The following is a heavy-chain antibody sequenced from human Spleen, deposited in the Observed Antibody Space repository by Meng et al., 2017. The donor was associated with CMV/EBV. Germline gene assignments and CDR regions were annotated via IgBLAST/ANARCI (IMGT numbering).Heavy chain of an antibody. CDR1: GASISGYY. V-gene: IGHV4-59*01. J-gene: IGHJ5*02. D-gene: IGHD5-12*01. CDR2: IYYNGYT. CDR3: ATLWGSGFDYAFDP. Sequence: SETLSLTCTVSGASISGYYWSWIRQPPGKGLEWIGYIYYNGYTKYNPSLKSRVTISADTSKNQFSLNLTSVTAVDTAVYYCATLWGSGFDYAFDPWGQGALVTVSS.